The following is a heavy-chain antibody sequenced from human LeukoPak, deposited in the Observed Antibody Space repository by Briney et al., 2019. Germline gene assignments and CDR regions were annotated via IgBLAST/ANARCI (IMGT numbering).Heavy chain of an antibody. CDR2: IYYSGST. CDR3: ARQGYCSNTSCDPRLDL. J-gene: IGHJ5*02. V-gene: IGHV4-59*01. CDR1: DGSISSYY. D-gene: IGHD2-2*01. Sequence: SETLSLTCTVSDGSISSYYWSWIRQSPGKGLEWIGYIYYSGSTNYNPSLKSRVTISVDTSKNQFSLKLSSVTAADTAVYYCARQGYCSNTSCDPRLDLWGQGTLVTVSS.